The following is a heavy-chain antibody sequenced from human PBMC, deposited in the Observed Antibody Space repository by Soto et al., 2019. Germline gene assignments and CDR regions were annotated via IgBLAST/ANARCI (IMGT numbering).Heavy chain of an antibody. CDR3: ARDSPSGYFGINYFDY. Sequence: GGSLRLSCAASGFTFSSYAMHWVRQAPGKGLEWVAVISYDGSNKYYADSVKGRFTISRDNSKNTLYLQMNSLRAEDAAAYYCARDSPSGYFGINYFDYWGQGTLVTVSS. J-gene: IGHJ4*02. CDR1: GFTFSSYA. D-gene: IGHD2-15*01. V-gene: IGHV3-30-3*01. CDR2: ISYDGSNK.